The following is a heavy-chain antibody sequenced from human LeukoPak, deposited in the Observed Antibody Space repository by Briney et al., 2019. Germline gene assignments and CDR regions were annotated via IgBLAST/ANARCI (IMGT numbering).Heavy chain of an antibody. CDR2: VYYSGNT. V-gene: IGHV4-39*07. J-gene: IGHJ4*02. CDR1: GGSISSSTYY. CDR3: ARDGFLAVDY. D-gene: IGHD3-3*01. Sequence: SETLPLTCTVSGGSISSSTYYWGWIRQPPGKGLEWIGNVYYSGNTYYNPSLESRVTISVDTSKNQFSLKLTSVTAADTAVYYCARDGFLAVDYWGQGTLVTVSS.